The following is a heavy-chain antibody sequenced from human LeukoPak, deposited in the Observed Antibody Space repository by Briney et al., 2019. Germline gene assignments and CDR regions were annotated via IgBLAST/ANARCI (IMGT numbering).Heavy chain of an antibody. J-gene: IGHJ4*02. CDR2: ISSSGSTI. V-gene: IGHV3-48*03. CDR3: ASQYSSGWPPDY. CDR1: GFTFSSYE. D-gene: IGHD6-19*01. Sequence: GGSLRLSSAASGFTFSSYEMNWVRQAPGKGLEWVSYISSSGSTIYYADSLKGRFTISRDNAKNSLYLQMNSLRAEDTAVYYCASQYSSGWPPDYWGQGTLVTVSS.